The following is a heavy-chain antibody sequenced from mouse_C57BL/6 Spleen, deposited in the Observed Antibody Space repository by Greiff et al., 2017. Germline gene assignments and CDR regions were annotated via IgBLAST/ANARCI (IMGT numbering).Heavy chain of an antibody. CDR2: ISSGSSTI. D-gene: IGHD2-4*01. CDR1: GFTFSDYG. V-gene: IGHV5-17*01. CDR3: ARDDYGVMDY. J-gene: IGHJ4*01. Sequence: EVNLVESGGGLVKPGGSLKLSCAASGFTFSDYGMHWVRQAPEKGLEWVAYISSGSSTIYYADTVKGRFTISRDNAKNTLFLQMTSLRSEDTAMYYCARDDYGVMDYWGQGTSVTVSS.